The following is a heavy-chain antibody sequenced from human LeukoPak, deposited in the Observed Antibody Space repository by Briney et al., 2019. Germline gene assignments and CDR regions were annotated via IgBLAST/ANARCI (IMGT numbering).Heavy chain of an antibody. CDR2: IDPEDGET. Sequence: ASVKVSCKVSGYTLIEISIYWVRQAPGKGLEWMGGIDPEDGETIYAQKFQGRVTMTEDTSTGAAYMDLSSLTSEDTAVYYCARDGTTVVEDWYFDLWGRGTLVTVSS. D-gene: IGHD4-23*01. CDR3: ARDGTTVVEDWYFDL. V-gene: IGHV1-24*01. J-gene: IGHJ2*01. CDR1: GYTLIEIS.